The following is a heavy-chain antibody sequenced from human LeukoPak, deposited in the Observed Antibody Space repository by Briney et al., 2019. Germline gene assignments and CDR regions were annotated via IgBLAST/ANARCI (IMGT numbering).Heavy chain of an antibody. D-gene: IGHD3-22*01. J-gene: IGHJ6*02. CDR2: IYSGGST. V-gene: IGHV3-66*02. CDR1: GFALSSNY. Sequence: GGSLRLSCAASGFALSSNYMSWVREAPGEGLEWGSVIYSGGSTYYADSVRGRFTISRDSSKNTLYLQMNSLRAEDTAVYYCARESLYYDSSGPGVWGQGTTVTVSS. CDR3: ARESLYYDSSGPGV.